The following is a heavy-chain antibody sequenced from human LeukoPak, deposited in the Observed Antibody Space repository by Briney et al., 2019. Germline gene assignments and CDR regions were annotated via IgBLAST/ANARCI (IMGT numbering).Heavy chain of an antibody. Sequence: ASVKVSYKASGYTFTGYYMHWVRQAPGQGLEWMGWINPNSGGTNYAQKFQGRVTMTRDTSISTAYMELSRLRSDDTAVYYCERAVAGTTETDDDWGQGTLVTVSS. V-gene: IGHV1-2*02. CDR1: GYTFTGYY. D-gene: IGHD6-19*01. J-gene: IGHJ4*02. CDR3: ERAVAGTTETDDD. CDR2: INPNSGGT.